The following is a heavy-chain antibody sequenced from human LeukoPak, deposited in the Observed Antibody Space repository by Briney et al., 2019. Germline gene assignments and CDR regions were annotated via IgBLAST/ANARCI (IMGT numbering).Heavy chain of an antibody. CDR2: INRNSDKV. J-gene: IGHJ4*02. Sequence: QAGGSLRLSCAGYGFTFYEYALHWVRQAPGKGLEWVSGINRNSDKVGYADSVKGRFTISRDNARNFLYLQMNSLRLEDTAMYYCTKDRYCPSTNCPVDYWGQGTLVTVSS. CDR3: TKDRYCPSTNCPVDY. CDR1: GFTFYEYA. V-gene: IGHV3-9*01. D-gene: IGHD2-2*01.